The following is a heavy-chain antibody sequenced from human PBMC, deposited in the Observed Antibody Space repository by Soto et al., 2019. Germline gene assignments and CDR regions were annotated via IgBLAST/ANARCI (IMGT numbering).Heavy chain of an antibody. CDR2: ISHDGNDD. CDR1: GFTFSNFA. D-gene: IGHD2-21*01. CDR3: AKVAPSSRILWGFDH. Sequence: GGALRLSCAASGFTFSNFAIHWVRQAPGKGLEWVAVISHDGNDDYYGDSVKGRFAVSRDNSKKTVYLRMNNLRPEDTAIYYCAKVAPSSRILWGFDHWGPGILVTVSS. V-gene: IGHV3-30*09. J-gene: IGHJ4*02.